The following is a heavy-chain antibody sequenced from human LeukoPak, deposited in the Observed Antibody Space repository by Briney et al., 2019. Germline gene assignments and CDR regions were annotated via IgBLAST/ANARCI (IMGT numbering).Heavy chain of an antibody. CDR2: ISSSGSTI. CDR1: GFTFSSYE. D-gene: IGHD3-10*01. V-gene: IGHV3-48*03. Sequence: AGGSLRLSCAASGFTFSSYEMNWVRQAPGKGLEWVSYISSSGSTIYYADSVKGRFTISRDNAKNSLYLQMNSLRAEDTAVYYCARGETHGEEGGFDYRGQGTLVTVSS. J-gene: IGHJ4*02. CDR3: ARGETHGEEGGFDY.